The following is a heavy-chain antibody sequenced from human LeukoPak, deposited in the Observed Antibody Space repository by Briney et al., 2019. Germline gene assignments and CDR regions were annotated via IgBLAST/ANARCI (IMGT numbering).Heavy chain of an antibody. CDR1: GFTFSTYN. CDR3: ARGLYDYVWGSYRYNPYYFDY. J-gene: IGHJ4*02. D-gene: IGHD3-16*02. CDR2: ISSSSSYI. Sequence: GGSLRLSCAASGFTFSTYNMNWVRQAPGKGLEWVSSISSSSSYIYYADSVKGRFTISRDNAKNSLYLQMNSLGAEDTAVYYCARGLYDYVWGSYRYNPYYFDYWGQGTLVTVSS. V-gene: IGHV3-21*01.